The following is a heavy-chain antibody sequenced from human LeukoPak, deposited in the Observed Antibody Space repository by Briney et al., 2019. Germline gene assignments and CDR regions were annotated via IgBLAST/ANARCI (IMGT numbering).Heavy chain of an antibody. Sequence: GGSLRLSCAASGFTFDTHSMTWVRQVTGKGLEWVSVISRDGDITLYADSVQGRFTISRDNSKNTLYLQMNSLRVEDTAVYYCAKYAPPTTVATRYFDSWGQGTLLTVSS. CDR1: GFTFDTHS. CDR3: AKYAPPTTVATRYFDS. V-gene: IGHV3-23*01. CDR2: ISRDGDIT. J-gene: IGHJ4*02. D-gene: IGHD4-23*01.